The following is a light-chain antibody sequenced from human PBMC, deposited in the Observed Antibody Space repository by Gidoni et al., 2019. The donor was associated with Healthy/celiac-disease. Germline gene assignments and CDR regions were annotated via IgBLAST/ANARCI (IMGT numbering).Light chain of an antibody. CDR2: GAS. V-gene: IGKV3-15*01. J-gene: IGKJ1*01. CDR1: QSVSSN. CDR3: QQYNNWPPGT. Sequence: EIVMTQSPATLSVSPGERDTLSCRASQSVSSNLAWYQQKPGQAPRLLIYGASTRATGIPASFSGSGSGTEFTLTISSLQSEDFAVYYCQQYNNWPPGTFGQGTKVEIK.